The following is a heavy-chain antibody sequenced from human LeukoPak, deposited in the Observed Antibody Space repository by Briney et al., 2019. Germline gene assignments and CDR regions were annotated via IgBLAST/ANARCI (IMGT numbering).Heavy chain of an antibody. CDR3: ARPFPMVRGVRGAFDI. J-gene: IGHJ3*02. D-gene: IGHD3-10*01. CDR1: GGSIGSYY. Sequence: PSETLSLTCTVSGGSIGSYYWSWIRQPPGKGLEWIGYIYSSGSTNYNPSLKSRVTISLDPSKNQFSLKLRSVTAADTAVYYCARPFPMVRGVRGAFDIWGQGTMVTVSS. V-gene: IGHV4-59*12. CDR2: IYSSGST.